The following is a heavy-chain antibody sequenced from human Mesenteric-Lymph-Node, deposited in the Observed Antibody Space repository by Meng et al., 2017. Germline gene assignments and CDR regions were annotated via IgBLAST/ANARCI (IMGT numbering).Heavy chain of an antibody. CDR3: ARDRPIAVAGNGIDY. Sequence: GESLKISCAASGFTFSDYYMSWIRQAPGKGLEWVSYISSSGSTIYYADSVKGRFTISRDNAKNSLYLQMNSLRAEDTAVYYCARDRPIAVAGNGIDYWGQGNLVTVSS. J-gene: IGHJ4*02. CDR1: GFTFSDYY. D-gene: IGHD6-19*01. CDR2: ISSSGSTI. V-gene: IGHV3-11*04.